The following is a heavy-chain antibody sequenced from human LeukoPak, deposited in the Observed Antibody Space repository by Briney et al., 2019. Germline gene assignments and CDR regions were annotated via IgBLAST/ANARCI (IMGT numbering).Heavy chain of an antibody. D-gene: IGHD3-3*01. J-gene: IGHJ4*02. CDR3: ARGPILHYDFWSGYYY. Sequence: SETLSLTCAVYGGSFSGYYWSWIRQPPGKGLEWIGEINHSGSINYNPSLKSRVTISVDTSKNQFSLKLSSVTAADTAVYYCARGPILHYDFWSGYYYWGQGTLVTVSS. V-gene: IGHV4-34*01. CDR1: GGSFSGYY. CDR2: INHSGSI.